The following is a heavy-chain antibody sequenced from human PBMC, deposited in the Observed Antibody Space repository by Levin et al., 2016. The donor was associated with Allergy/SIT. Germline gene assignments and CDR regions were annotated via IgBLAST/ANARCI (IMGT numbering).Heavy chain of an antibody. Sequence: GSLRLSCTVSGGSISSYYWSWIRQPPGKGLEWIGYIYYSGSTNYNPSLKSRVTISVDTSKNQFSLKLSSVTAADTAVYYCARSYSSSWLGWYFDLWGRGTLVTVSS. CDR1: GGSISSYY. CDR2: IYYSGST. J-gene: IGHJ2*01. V-gene: IGHV4-59*01. D-gene: IGHD6-13*01. CDR3: ARSYSSSWLGWYFDL.